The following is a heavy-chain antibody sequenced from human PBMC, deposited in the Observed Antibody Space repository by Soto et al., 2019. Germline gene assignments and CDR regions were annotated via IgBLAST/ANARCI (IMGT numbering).Heavy chain of an antibody. Sequence: PVWSLRLSCSASLFTFSGYGMNWVLQSPFKLLEWVSSISSSSSYIYYADSVKGRFTISRDNAKNSLYLQMNSMRAEDTAVYYCARYDSSGYYWPYYYYGMDVWGQGTTVTVSS. D-gene: IGHD3-22*01. CDR1: LFTFSGYG. J-gene: IGHJ6*02. CDR3: ARYDSSGYYWPYYYYGMDV. V-gene: IGHV3-21*01. CDR2: ISSSSSYI.